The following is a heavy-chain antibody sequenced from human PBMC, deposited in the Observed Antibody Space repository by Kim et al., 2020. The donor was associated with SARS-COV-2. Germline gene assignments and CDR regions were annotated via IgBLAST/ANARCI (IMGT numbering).Heavy chain of an antibody. D-gene: IGHD3-3*01. J-gene: IGHJ4*02. CDR3: ASGMGDFWSGYYSLFDY. V-gene: IGHV3-11*06. Sequence: VKGRFTISRDNAKNSLYLQMNSLRAEDTAVYYCASGMGDFWSGYYSLFDYWGQGTLVTVSS.